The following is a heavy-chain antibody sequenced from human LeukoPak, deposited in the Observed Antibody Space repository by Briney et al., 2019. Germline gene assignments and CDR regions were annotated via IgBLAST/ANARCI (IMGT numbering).Heavy chain of an antibody. CDR3: GSTRPLFDY. D-gene: IGHD3-10*01. J-gene: IGHJ4*02. CDR1: GYTFINNC. Sequence: ASVKVSCKASGYTFINNCMHWVRQARGQGLEWMGWINPNSGGTYFAQKFEARVTLTRDTSINTGYMEMRGLTSDDTAIYGSGSTRPLFDYWGQGTLVTVSS. V-gene: IGHV1-2*02. CDR2: INPNSGGT.